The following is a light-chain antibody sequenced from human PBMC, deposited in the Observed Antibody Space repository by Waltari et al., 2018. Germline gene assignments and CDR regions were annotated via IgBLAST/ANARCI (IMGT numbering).Light chain of an antibody. V-gene: IGKV1-39*01. Sequence: DIEMTQSQYALSASVGDSVSIPCPTCQSISNYLNWYHQRPGEAPHLLIYASSSLQSGVSSRFSGSGSGTDFSLTISILQPEDVGIYYCQQSYATVWTFGLGTKVEIK. CDR1: QSISNY. J-gene: IGKJ1*01. CDR2: ASS. CDR3: QQSYATVWT.